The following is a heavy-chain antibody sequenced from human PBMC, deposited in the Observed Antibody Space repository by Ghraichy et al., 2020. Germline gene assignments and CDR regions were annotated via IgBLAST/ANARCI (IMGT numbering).Heavy chain of an antibody. Sequence: SETLYLTCTVSGGSINTCNFHWGWIRQPPGKGLEWVGSVSFGGDTYYNPSLKSRLTMSMDTSNHQFSLTLTSLTAADTAVYFCARRSLTWGYHYMDLWGQGSLVTVSS. CDR3: ARRSLTWGYHYMDL. CDR1: GGSINTCNFH. D-gene: IGHD3-16*01. CDR2: VSFGGDT. J-gene: IGHJ5*02. V-gene: IGHV4-39*01.